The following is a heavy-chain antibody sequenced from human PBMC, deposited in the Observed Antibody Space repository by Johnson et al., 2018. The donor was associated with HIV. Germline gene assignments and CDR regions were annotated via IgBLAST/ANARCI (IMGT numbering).Heavy chain of an antibody. CDR1: GFTVSSNY. CDR2: IYSGGST. V-gene: IGHV3-66*01. Sequence: VQLVESGGGLVQPGGSLRLSCAASGFTVSSNYMSWVRQAPGKGLEWVSVIYSGGSTYDADSVKGRFTISRDNSKNTLYLQMTSLRAEDTAVYYCARYSSGWYGAFDIWGQGTMVTVSS. D-gene: IGHD6-19*01. J-gene: IGHJ3*02. CDR3: ARYSSGWYGAFDI.